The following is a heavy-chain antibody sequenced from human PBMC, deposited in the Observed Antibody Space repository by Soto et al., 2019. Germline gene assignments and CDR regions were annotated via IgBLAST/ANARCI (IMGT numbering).Heavy chain of an antibody. Sequence: GGSLRLSCAASGFTVSSNYMSWVRQAPGKGLKWVSVIYSGGSTYYADSVKGRFTISRDNSKNTLYLQMNSLRAEDTAVYYCARYCSGGSCYDDYWGQGTLVTVSS. J-gene: IGHJ4*02. V-gene: IGHV3-66*01. CDR1: GFTVSSNY. CDR2: IYSGGST. CDR3: ARYCSGGSCYDDY. D-gene: IGHD2-15*01.